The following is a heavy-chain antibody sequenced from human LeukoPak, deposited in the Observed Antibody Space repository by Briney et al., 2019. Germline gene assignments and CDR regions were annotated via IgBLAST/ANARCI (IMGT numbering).Heavy chain of an antibody. J-gene: IGHJ3*02. CDR2: ISYDGSNK. D-gene: IGHD4-17*01. V-gene: IGHV3-30-3*01. Sequence: GGSLRLSCAASGFTFSSYAMHCVRQAPGKGLEWVAVISYDGSNKYYADSVKGRFTISRDNSKNTLYLQMNSLRAEDTAVYYCVGPVTDAFDIWGQGTMVTVSS. CDR3: VGPVTDAFDI. CDR1: GFTFSSYA.